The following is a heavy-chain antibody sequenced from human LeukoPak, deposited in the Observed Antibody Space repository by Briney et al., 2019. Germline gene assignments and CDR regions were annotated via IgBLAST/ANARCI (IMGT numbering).Heavy chain of an antibody. CDR1: GGSISSGSYH. J-gene: IGHJ4*02. CDR2: IYTSGST. Sequence: SETLSLTCTVSGGSISSGSYHWSWIRQPAGKGLEWIGRIYTSGSTNYNPSLKSRVTISVDTSKNQFSLKLSSVTAADTAVYYCARAYKQLPFDYWGQGTLVTVSS. D-gene: IGHD5-24*01. V-gene: IGHV4-61*02. CDR3: ARAYKQLPFDY.